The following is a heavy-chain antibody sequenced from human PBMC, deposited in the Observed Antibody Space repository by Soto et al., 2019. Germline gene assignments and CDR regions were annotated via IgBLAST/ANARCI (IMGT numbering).Heavy chain of an antibody. CDR2: IYPGDSDT. CDR1: VYSFTSYW. J-gene: IGHJ3*02. V-gene: IGHV5-51*01. D-gene: IGHD3-16*01. Sequence: GESLKISCKGSVYSFTSYWIGWVRQMPGKGLEWMGIIYPGDSDTRYSPSFQGQVTISADKSINTAYLQWSSLKASDTAMYYCVRHNRESYGAFDIWGQGTMVTVSS. CDR3: VRHNRESYGAFDI.